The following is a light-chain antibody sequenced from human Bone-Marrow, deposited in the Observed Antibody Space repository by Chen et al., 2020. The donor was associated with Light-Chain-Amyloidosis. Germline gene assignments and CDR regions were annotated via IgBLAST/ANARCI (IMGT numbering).Light chain of an antibody. CDR2: GAS. J-gene: IGKJ4*01. CDR1: QDISTS. V-gene: IGKV1-27*01. Sequence: DIHMTQSPSSLSASVGDVVTISCRASQDISTSLAWYQQKPGQVPELLIYGASILQSGVPSRFSGSGSETDFTLTISSLQPEDVATYSCQNYNSAPLAFGGGTKV. CDR3: QNYNSAPLA.